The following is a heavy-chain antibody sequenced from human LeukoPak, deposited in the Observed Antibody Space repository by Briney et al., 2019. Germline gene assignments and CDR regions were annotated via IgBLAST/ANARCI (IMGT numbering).Heavy chain of an antibody. CDR2: IYYSGST. CDR3: ARRLGSSVLIDF. J-gene: IGHJ4*02. D-gene: IGHD6-19*01. V-gene: IGHV4-39*01. Sequence: PSETLSLTCTVSGGSMSSGDYYWSWIRQPPGKGLEWIGSIYYSGSTSYNPSLKSRVTMSVDTSKNQFCLKLSSVTAADTAVYYCARRLGSSVLIDFWGQGTLVTVSS. CDR1: GGSMSSGDYY.